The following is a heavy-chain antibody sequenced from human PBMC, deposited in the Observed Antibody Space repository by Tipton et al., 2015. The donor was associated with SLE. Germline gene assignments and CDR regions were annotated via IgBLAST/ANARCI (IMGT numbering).Heavy chain of an antibody. Sequence: SLRLSCAASGFTFSSYAMSWVRQAPGKGLEWVSAISGSGGSTYYADSVKGRFTISRDNSKNTLYLQMNSLRAEDTAVYYCAREGIDSGYSYGYGYFDYWGQGTLVTVSS. V-gene: IGHV3-23*01. CDR1: GFTFSSYA. CDR3: AREGIDSGYSYGYGYFDY. J-gene: IGHJ4*02. CDR2: ISGSGGST. D-gene: IGHD5-18*01.